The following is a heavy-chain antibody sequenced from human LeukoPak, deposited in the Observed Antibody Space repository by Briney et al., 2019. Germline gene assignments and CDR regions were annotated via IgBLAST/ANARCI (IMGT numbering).Heavy chain of an antibody. CDR1: GGSTSGGNYY. J-gene: IGHJ4*02. CDR3: ARLGAGPTYYNFWSGYSSFYFDY. CDR2: ISSSGNT. D-gene: IGHD3-3*01. Sequence: SETLSLTCIVSGGSTSGGNYYWGWIRRPPGKGLEWIGGISSSGNTYYNPSLKSRITISIDTSKNHFSLKLSSVTAADTAVYYCARLGAGPTYYNFWSGYSSFYFDYWGQGTLVTVSS. V-gene: IGHV4-39*02.